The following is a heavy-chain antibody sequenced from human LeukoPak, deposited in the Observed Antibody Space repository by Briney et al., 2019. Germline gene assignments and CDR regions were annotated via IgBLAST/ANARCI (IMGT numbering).Heavy chain of an antibody. V-gene: IGHV3-48*01. Sequence: GGSLRLSCAASGFTFSDYSMNWVRRAPGKGLEWVSYISSGSSTIYYADSVKGRFTISRDNDKNSLSLQMNSLRAEDTALYYCATTLQEWLVLIDWGQGTLVTVSS. D-gene: IGHD6-19*01. CDR1: GFTFSDYS. CDR3: ATTLQEWLVLID. CDR2: ISSGSSTI. J-gene: IGHJ4*02.